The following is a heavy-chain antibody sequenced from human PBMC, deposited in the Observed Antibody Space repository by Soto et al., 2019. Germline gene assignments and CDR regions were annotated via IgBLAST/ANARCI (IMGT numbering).Heavy chain of an antibody. CDR1: GFTVSSFG. J-gene: IGHJ6*02. V-gene: IGHV3-64D*06. CDR3: VKDMGQAAVGIRYPYGLDV. Sequence: GGSLRLSCSGSGFTVSSFGMHWVRQSPGKGLEHVSTLSSNGIGTYYADSVKGRFTFSRDTSKNTLYLQMSSLRTEDTAVYYCVKDMGQAAVGIRYPYGLDVWGLGTTVTVSS. D-gene: IGHD6-13*01. CDR2: LSSNGIGT.